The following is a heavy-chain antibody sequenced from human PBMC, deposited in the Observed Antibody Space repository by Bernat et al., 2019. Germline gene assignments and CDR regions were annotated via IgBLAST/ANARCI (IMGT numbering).Heavy chain of an antibody. D-gene: IGHD6-19*01. CDR1: GFTFSSYG. V-gene: IGHV3-30*18. CDR2: ISYDGSNK. J-gene: IGHJ6*02. CDR3: AKSGAVAGTDGMDV. Sequence: QVQLVESGGGVVQPGRSLRLSCAASGFTFSSYGMHWVRQAPGKGLEWVAVISYDGSNKYYADSVKGRFTISRDNSKNTLYLQMNSLRAEDTAVYYFAKSGAVAGTDGMDVWGQGTTVTVSS.